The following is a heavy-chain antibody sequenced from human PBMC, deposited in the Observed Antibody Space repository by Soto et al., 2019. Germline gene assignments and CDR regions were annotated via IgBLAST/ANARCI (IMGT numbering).Heavy chain of an antibody. J-gene: IGHJ4*02. Sequence: QVQLQESGPGLVKPSETLSLTCTVSGGSISSYYWSWIRQPPGKGLEWIGYIYYSGSTNYNPSLKSRVTISVDTSKNQFSLKLSSVTAADTAVYYCARLSPGPRRELSLLDYWGQGTLVTVST. CDR1: GGSISSYY. D-gene: IGHD3-16*02. CDR2: IYYSGST. V-gene: IGHV4-59*08. CDR3: ARLSPGPRRELSLLDY.